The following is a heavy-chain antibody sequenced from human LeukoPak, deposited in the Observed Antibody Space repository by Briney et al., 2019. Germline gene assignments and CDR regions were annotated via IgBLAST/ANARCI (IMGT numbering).Heavy chain of an antibody. D-gene: IGHD4-17*01. J-gene: IGHJ4*02. CDR1: GFTFSSYW. CDR2: IKQDGSEK. CDR3: ARDSMDSGDYVQVY. Sequence: GGSLRLACAASGFTFSSYWMCWVRQAAGKGLEWVANIKQDGSEKYYVDSVKGRFTMSRDNAKNSLYLQMNSLRAEDTAVYYCARDSMDSGDYVQVYWGQGTLVTVSS. V-gene: IGHV3-7*01.